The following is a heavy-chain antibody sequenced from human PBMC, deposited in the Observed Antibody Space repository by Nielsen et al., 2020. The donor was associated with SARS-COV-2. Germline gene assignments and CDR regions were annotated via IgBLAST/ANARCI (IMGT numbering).Heavy chain of an antibody. Sequence: GGSLRLSCAASGFTVSSNYMSWARQAPGKGLEWVSVIYSGGSTYYADSVKGRFTISRDNSKNTLYLQMNSLRAEDTAVYYCARDRGGEQLEPPYYWGQGTLVTVSS. CDR3: ARDRGGEQLEPPYY. CDR1: GFTVSSNY. V-gene: IGHV3-66*01. J-gene: IGHJ4*02. D-gene: IGHD6-13*01. CDR2: IYSGGST.